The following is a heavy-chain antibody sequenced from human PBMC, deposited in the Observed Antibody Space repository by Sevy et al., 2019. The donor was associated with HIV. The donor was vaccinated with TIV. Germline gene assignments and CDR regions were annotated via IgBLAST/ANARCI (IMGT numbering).Heavy chain of an antibody. CDR3: AGGLPKYQYYYGSVSYYNLNWFDP. D-gene: IGHD3-10*01. J-gene: IGHJ5*02. Sequence: SETLSLTCAVYGGSFSGYYWSWIRQPPGKGLEWIGEINHSGSTNYNPSLKSRVTISVDTSKNQFSLELSSVTAADTAVYYCAGGLPKYQYYYGSVSYYNLNWFDPWGQGTLVTVSS. CDR1: GGSFSGYY. CDR2: INHSGST. V-gene: IGHV4-34*01.